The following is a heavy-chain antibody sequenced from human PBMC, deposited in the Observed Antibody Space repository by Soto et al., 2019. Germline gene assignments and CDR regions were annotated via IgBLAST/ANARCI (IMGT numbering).Heavy chain of an antibody. D-gene: IGHD4-17*01. CDR3: VRAGLVTTPYYFDY. Sequence: EVQLVESGGGLVQPGGSLRLSCAASGFAFSDHYMDWVRQAPGKGLEWVGRIRNKANSYTTEYVASVKGRFTVSRDDSKNSLYLQMNSLKTEDTAVYFCVRAGLVTTPYYFDYWGQGTLVTVSS. CDR2: IRNKANSYTT. CDR1: GFAFSDHY. J-gene: IGHJ4*02. V-gene: IGHV3-72*01.